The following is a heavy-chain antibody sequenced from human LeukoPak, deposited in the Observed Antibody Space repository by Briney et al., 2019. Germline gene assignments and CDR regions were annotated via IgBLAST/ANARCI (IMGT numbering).Heavy chain of an antibody. Sequence: ASVKVSCKASGGTFSSYAISWVRQAPGQGLEWMGGIIPIFGTANYAQKFQGRVTITADESTSTAYMELSSLRSEDTAVYYCARVSSSSSTGQAYDYWGQGTLVTVSS. CDR3: ARVSSSSSTGQAYDY. J-gene: IGHJ4*02. CDR2: IIPIFGTA. V-gene: IGHV1-69*13. D-gene: IGHD6-6*01. CDR1: GGTFSSYA.